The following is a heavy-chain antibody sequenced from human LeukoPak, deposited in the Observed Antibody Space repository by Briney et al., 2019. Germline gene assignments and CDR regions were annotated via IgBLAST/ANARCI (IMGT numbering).Heavy chain of an antibody. J-gene: IGHJ4*02. V-gene: IGHV4-59*01. D-gene: IGHD3-9*01. CDR2: IYYSGST. Sequence: SETLSLTCTVSGGSISSYYWSWIRQPPGKGLEWIGYIYYSGSTKYNPSLKSRVTISVDTSKNQFSLRLSSVTAADTAVYYCARGVVLTGYPLDFWGRGTLVTVSS. CDR1: GGSISSYY. CDR3: ARGVVLTGYPLDF.